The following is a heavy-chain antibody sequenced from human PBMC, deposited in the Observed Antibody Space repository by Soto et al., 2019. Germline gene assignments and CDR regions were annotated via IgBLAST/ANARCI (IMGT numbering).Heavy chain of an antibody. CDR2: IIPIFGTA. V-gene: IGHV1-69*06. Sequence: QVQLVQSGAEVKKPGSSVKVSCKASGGTFSSYAISWVRQAPGQGLEWMGGIIPIFGTANYAQKFQGRVTITADKSTSTAYMELSSLRSEDTAVYYCARGGRYCSGGSCPVGMYVWVQGTTVTVSS. D-gene: IGHD2-15*01. J-gene: IGHJ6*02. CDR3: ARGGRYCSGGSCPVGMYV. CDR1: GGTFSSYA.